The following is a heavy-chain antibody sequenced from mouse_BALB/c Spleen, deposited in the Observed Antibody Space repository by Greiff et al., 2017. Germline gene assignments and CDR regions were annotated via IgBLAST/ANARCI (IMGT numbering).Heavy chain of an antibody. CDR1: GFTFSSYG. V-gene: IGHV5-6*02. J-gene: IGHJ4*01. CDR3: ARPYRYEDAMDY. CDR2: ISSGGSYT. Sequence: DVKLVESGGDLVKPGGSLKLSCAASGFTFSSYGMSWVRQTPDKRLEWVATISSGGSYTYYPDSVKGRFTISRDNAKNTLYLQMSSLKSEDTAMYYCARPYRYEDAMDYWGQGTSVTVSS. D-gene: IGHD2-14*01.